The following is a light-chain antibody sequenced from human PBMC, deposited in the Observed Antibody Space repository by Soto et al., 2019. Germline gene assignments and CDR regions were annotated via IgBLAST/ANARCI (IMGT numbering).Light chain of an antibody. Sequence: EIVLTQSPDTLSLSPGERATLSYRPSQSVSSSYLAWYQQKPGQAPRLLIYDASNRATGSPARFSGSGSGTDFTLTISSLEPEDFAVYYCQQRSNWPLTFGGGTKVDIK. J-gene: IGKJ4*01. CDR1: QSVSSSY. CDR2: DAS. CDR3: QQRSNWPLT. V-gene: IGKV3D-20*02.